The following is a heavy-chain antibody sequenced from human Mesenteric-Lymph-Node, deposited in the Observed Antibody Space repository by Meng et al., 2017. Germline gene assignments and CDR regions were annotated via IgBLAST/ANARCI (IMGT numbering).Heavy chain of an antibody. J-gene: IGHJ6*02. CDR3: AKDHQEVRGVMKHYYYYYGMDV. V-gene: IGHV3-43D*03. CDR1: GFTFDDYA. Sequence: GESLKISCAASGFTFDDYAMHWVRQAPGKGLEWVSLISWDGGSTYYADSVKGRFTISRDNSKNSLYLQMNSLRAEDTALYYCAKDHQEVRGVMKHYYYYYGMDVWGQGTTVTVSS. D-gene: IGHD3-10*01. CDR2: ISWDGGST.